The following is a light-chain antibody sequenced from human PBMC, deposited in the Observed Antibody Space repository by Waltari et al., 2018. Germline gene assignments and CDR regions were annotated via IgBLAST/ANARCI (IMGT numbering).Light chain of an antibody. CDR3: CSYAGSGTYV. V-gene: IGLV2-23*01. Sequence: QSALTQPASVSGSPGQSITISCTGTSSDAGSYNLVSWYQQHPGKAPKLMIYEGSKRPSGVSNRFSGSKSGNTASLTISGLQAEDEADYYCCSYAGSGTYVFGTGTKVTVL. J-gene: IGLJ1*01. CDR2: EGS. CDR1: SSDAGSYNL.